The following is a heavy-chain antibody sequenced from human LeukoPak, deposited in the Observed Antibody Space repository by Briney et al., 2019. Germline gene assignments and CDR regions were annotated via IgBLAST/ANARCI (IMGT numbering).Heavy chain of an antibody. J-gene: IGHJ4*02. Sequence: GGSLRLSCAASGFTFRNYTMNWVRQAPGKGLEWVSFISSSSSVIYYADSVKGRFTISRDNSKNTLYLQMNSLRAEDTAVYYCAKGGDRSGYYYDYWGQGTLVTVSS. CDR1: GFTFRNYT. CDR2: ISSSSSVI. V-gene: IGHV3-48*01. D-gene: IGHD3-22*01. CDR3: AKGGDRSGYYYDY.